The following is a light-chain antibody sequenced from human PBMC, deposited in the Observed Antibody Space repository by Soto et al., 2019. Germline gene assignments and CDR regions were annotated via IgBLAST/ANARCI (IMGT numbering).Light chain of an antibody. J-gene: IGLJ1*01. CDR2: VNSDGSH. Sequence: QAVVTQSPSASASLGASVKITCSLSSGHSSYAIAWYQQQPEKGPRYLMQVNSDGSHNKGDGIPDRFSGSSSGAERYLTISSLQSDDEADYYCQTWGTGILYVFGPGTKLTVL. V-gene: IGLV4-69*02. CDR3: QTWGTGILYV. CDR1: SGHSSYA.